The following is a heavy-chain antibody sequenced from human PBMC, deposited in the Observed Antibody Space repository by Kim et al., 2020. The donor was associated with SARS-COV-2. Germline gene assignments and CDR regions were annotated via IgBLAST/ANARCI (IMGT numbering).Heavy chain of an antibody. J-gene: IGHJ6*03. V-gene: IGHV3-7*01. CDR3: AREGGIAAAGTYYYYMDV. CDR1: GFTFSSYW. D-gene: IGHD6-13*01. Sequence: GGSLRLSCAASGFTFSSYWMSWVRQAPGKGLEWVANIKQDGSEKYYVDSVKGRFTISRDNAKNSLYLQMNSLRAEDTAVYYCAREGGIAAAGTYYYYMDVWGKGTTVTVSS. CDR2: IKQDGSEK.